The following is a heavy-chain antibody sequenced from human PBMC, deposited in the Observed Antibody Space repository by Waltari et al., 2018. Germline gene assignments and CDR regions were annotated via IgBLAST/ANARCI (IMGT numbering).Heavy chain of an antibody. CDR1: GFIFSSYA. CDR3: AKGTYSSGWYLDY. V-gene: IGHV3-23*03. D-gene: IGHD6-19*01. J-gene: IGHJ4*02. Sequence: EVQLLASGGGLVQPGGSLRLSCAASGFIFSSYAMTWVRQAQGKGLEWVSIVYSGGSDTDYADSLKGRFTISRDKSKNTLYLQMSSLRPEDTALYYCAKGTYSSGWYLDYWGQGTLVTVSS. CDR2: VYSGGSDT.